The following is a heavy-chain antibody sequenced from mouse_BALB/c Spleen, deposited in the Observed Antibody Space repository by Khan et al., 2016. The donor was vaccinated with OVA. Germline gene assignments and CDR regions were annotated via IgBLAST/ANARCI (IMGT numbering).Heavy chain of an antibody. J-gene: IGHJ2*01. D-gene: IGHD2-14*01. CDR1: AYSITSDYA. CDR2: ISYSGST. Sequence: EVQLQESGPGLVKPSQSLSLTCTVTAYSITSDYAWTWIRQFPGNKLEWMGYISYSGSTSYNPSLKSRISITRDTSTNQFFLQLISLTSEDTATYYCACISFYDRYSFWDYWGQGTTLTVSS. CDR3: ACISFYDRYSFWDY. V-gene: IGHV3-2*02.